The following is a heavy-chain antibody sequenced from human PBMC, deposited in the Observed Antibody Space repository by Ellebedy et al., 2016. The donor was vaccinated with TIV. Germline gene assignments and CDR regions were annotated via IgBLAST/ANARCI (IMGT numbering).Heavy chain of an antibody. J-gene: IGHJ4*02. Sequence: MPGGSLRLSCAGSGGAISRNYGDWGRQPPGKGLEWIGYIYNSVITNYNPSLKSRVTMSVDTSKRQLSLKLRSVTAADTAVYYCARRYSGSSYHYFDYWGQGTLVIVSS. V-gene: IGHV4-59*08. CDR2: IYNSVIT. D-gene: IGHD1-26*01. CDR3: ARRYSGSSYHYFDY. CDR1: GGAISRNY.